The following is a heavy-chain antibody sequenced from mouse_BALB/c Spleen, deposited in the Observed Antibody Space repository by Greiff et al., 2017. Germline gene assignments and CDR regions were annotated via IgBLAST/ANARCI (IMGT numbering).Heavy chain of an antibody. J-gene: IGHJ4*01. V-gene: IGHV3-6*02. Sequence: VQLQQSGPGLVKPSQSLSLTCSVTGYSITSGYYWNWIRQFPGNKLEWMGYISYDGSNNYNPSLKNRISITRDTSKNQFFLKLNSVTTEDTATYYCAGDRDYAMDYWGQGTSVTVSS. CDR3: AGDRDYAMDY. CDR1: GYSITSGYY. CDR2: ISYDGSN.